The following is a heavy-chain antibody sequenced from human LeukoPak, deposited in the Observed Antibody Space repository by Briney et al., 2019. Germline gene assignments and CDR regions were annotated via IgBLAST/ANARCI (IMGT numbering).Heavy chain of an antibody. CDR2: INWNGGST. CDR1: GFTFDDYG. V-gene: IGHV3-20*04. Sequence: PGGSLRLSCAASGFTFDDYGMSWVRQAPGKGLEWVSGINWNGGSTGYADSVKGRFTISRDNVKNSLYLQMNSLRAEDTAVYYCARSIVAFDAFDIWGQGTMVTVSS. D-gene: IGHD6-6*01. J-gene: IGHJ3*02. CDR3: ARSIVAFDAFDI.